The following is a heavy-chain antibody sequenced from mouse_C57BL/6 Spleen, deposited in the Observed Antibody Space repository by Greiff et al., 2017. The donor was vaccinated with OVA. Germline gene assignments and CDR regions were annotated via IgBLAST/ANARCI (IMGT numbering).Heavy chain of an antibody. D-gene: IGHD1-1*02. V-gene: IGHV4-1*01. J-gene: IGHJ2*01. CDR3: ASRRGYGYFDY. CDR1: GIAFSRYW. Sequence: DVMLVESGGGLVQPGGSLKLSCAASGIAFSRYWMSWVRRAPGKGLEWIGEINPDSSTINYAPSLKDKFIIARDKANSTLYLQLSKLRSEDTALYSCASRRGYGYFDYWGQGTTLTVSS. CDR2: INPDSSTI.